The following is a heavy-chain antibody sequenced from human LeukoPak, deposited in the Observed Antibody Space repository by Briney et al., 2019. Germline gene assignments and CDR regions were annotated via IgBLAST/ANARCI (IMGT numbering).Heavy chain of an antibody. D-gene: IGHD1-1*01. V-gene: IGHV3-74*01. CDR3: VRPWNY. Sequence: GGSLRLSCAASGFTFSSYWMYWVRQAPGMGLVWVSRITSDGTSTSYADSVKGRFTISRANAKNTLYLQMNSLRAEDTAVYFCVRPWNYWGQGALVTVSS. CDR1: GFTFSSYW. J-gene: IGHJ4*02. CDR2: ITSDGTST.